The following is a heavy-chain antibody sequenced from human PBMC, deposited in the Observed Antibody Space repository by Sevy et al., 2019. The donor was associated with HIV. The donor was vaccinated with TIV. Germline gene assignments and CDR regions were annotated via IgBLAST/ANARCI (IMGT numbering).Heavy chain of an antibody. CDR1: GGTFSSYA. J-gene: IGHJ4*02. CDR2: IIPIFGAA. V-gene: IGHV1-69*13. Sequence: ASVKVSCKASGGTFSSYAISWVRQAPGQGLEWMGGIIPIFGAANYAQNFQGTVTITADESTSTVYMELSSLRSEDTAVYYCAKALYGSGSYYNLGYWGQGTLVTVSS. D-gene: IGHD3-10*01. CDR3: AKALYGSGSYYNLGY.